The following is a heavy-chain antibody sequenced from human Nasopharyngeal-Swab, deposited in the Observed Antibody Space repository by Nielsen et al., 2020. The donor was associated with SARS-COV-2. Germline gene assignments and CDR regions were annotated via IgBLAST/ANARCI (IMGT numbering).Heavy chain of an antibody. CDR1: GGSISSGSYY. CDR3: ARGGYSYVYGPYYYYGMDV. D-gene: IGHD5-18*01. V-gene: IGHV4-61*02. CDR2: IYTSGST. J-gene: IGHJ6*02. Sequence: SETLSLTCTVSGGSISSGSYYWSWIRPPDGKGLEWIGRIYTSGSTNYNPSLKTRVTISVDTYKNQFSLKLSSVTAADTAVYYRARGGYSYVYGPYYYYGMDVWGQGTTVTVSS.